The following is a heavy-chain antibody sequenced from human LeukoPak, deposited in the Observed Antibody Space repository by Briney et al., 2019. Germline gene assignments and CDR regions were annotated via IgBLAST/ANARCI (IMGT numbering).Heavy chain of an antibody. D-gene: IGHD3-22*01. CDR3: ARGDFYYDSSDP. J-gene: IGHJ5*02. CDR1: GYTFTNYA. V-gene: IGHV1-3*01. CDR2: INAGNGNT. Sequence: ASVKVSCKASGYTFTNYAMYWVRQAPGQRLEWMGWINAGNGNTKYSQKFQGRVTITSDTSANTVYMEPSSLRSEDTAVYYCARGDFYYDSSDPWGQGTLVTVSS.